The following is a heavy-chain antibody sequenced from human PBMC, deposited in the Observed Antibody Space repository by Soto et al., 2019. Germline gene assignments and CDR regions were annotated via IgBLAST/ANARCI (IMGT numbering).Heavy chain of an antibody. CDR2: IYYSGST. J-gene: IGHJ6*02. CDR3: ARRRGNWNYYYYGMDV. CDR1: GGSISSYY. D-gene: IGHD1-1*01. V-gene: IGHV4-59*01. Sequence: SDTLSLTCTVSGGSISSYYWSWIRQPPGKGLEWIGYIYYSGSTNYNPSLKSRVTISVDTSKNQFSLKLSSVTAADTAVYYCARRRGNWNYYYYGMDVWGQGTTVTVSS.